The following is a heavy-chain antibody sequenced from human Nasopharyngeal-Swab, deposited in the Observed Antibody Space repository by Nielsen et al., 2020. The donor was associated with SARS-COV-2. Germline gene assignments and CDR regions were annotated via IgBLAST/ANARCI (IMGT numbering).Heavy chain of an antibody. CDR2: ISAYNGNT. CDR3: ARGTYYDILTGYYPWDYYGMDV. Sequence: ASVKVSCKASGYTFTSYGISWVRQAPGQGLEWMGWISAYNGNTNCAQKLQGRVTMTTDTSTSTAYMELRSLRSDDTAVYYCARGTYYDILTGYYPWDYYGMDVWGQGTTVTVSS. D-gene: IGHD3-9*01. CDR1: GYTFTSYG. J-gene: IGHJ6*02. V-gene: IGHV1-18*01.